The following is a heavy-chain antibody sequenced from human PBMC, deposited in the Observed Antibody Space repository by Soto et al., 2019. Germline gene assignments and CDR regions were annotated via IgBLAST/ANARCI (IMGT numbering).Heavy chain of an antibody. V-gene: IGHV1-69*06. CDR2: IIPIFGTA. J-gene: IGHJ6*03. CDR3: ARVYLIQGRGGGVYSRYVGDFDV. D-gene: IGHD5-12*01. Sequence: SVKVSCKASGGTFSSYAISWVRQAPGQGLEWMGGIIPIFGTANYAQKLQGRVTITADKSTSTAYMELSSLRSEDTAVYYCARVYLIQGRGGGVYSRYVGDFDVWG. CDR1: GGTFSSYA.